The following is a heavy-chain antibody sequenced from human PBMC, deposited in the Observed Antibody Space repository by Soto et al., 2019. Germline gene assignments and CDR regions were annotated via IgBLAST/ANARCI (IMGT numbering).Heavy chain of an antibody. J-gene: IGHJ5*02. D-gene: IGHD1-26*01. CDR2: ISYDGSNK. V-gene: IGHV3-30-3*01. CDR1: GFTFSSYA. CDR3: ARERRSGSYGLNWFDP. Sequence: GGSLRLSCAASGFTFSSYAMHWVRQAPGKGLEWVAVISYDGSNKYYADSVKGRFTISRDNSKNTLYLQMNSLRAEDTAVYYCARERRSGSYGLNWFDPWGQGTLVTVSS.